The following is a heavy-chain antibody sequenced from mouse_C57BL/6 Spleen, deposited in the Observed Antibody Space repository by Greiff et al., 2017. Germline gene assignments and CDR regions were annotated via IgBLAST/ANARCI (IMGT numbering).Heavy chain of an antibody. J-gene: IGHJ1*03. Sequence: VQRVESGPGLVQPSQCLSITCTVSGFSLTSYGVHWVRQSPGKGLEWLGVIWRGGSTDYNAALIYRLSIRKDNSKSQVFCKMNSLQADDTAIYYCARKGSGTSWYFDVWGTGTTVTVSS. CDR2: IWRGGST. CDR3: ARKGSGTSWYFDV. D-gene: IGHD3-2*02. CDR1: GFSLTSYG. V-gene: IGHV2-2*01.